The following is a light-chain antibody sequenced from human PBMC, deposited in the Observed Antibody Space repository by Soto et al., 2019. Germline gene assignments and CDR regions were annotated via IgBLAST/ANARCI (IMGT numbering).Light chain of an antibody. J-gene: IGKJ1*01. CDR1: QSITNY. CDR3: QQRSNWPPWT. V-gene: IGKV3-11*01. Sequence: EIVLTQSPATLSLSPGERATLSCRASQSITNYLAWYQQKPGQAPRLLIYDASNRATGIPARFSGSGSGTDFTLTISSLEPEDFAVYYCQQRSNWPPWTFGQGTKVEIK. CDR2: DAS.